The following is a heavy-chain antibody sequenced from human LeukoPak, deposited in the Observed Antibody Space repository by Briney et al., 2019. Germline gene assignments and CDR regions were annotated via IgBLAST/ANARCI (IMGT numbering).Heavy chain of an antibody. Sequence: ASVKVTCKASGYTFTGYYMHWVRQAPGQGLEWMGWINPNSGGTNYAQKFQGRVTMTRDTSISTAYMELSRLRSDDTAVYYCARDPVGIAAPYFDLWGRGTLVTVSS. CDR3: ARDPVGIAAPYFDL. CDR2: INPNSGGT. V-gene: IGHV1-2*02. CDR1: GYTFTGYY. J-gene: IGHJ2*01. D-gene: IGHD6-6*01.